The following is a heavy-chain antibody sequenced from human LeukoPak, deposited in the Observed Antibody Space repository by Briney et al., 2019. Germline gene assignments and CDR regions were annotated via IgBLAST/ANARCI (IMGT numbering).Heavy chain of an antibody. CDR3: TRDGRVAYEMDV. J-gene: IGHJ6*02. Sequence: GGSLRLTCAASGFNVSRHPMNWVLHAPGKGLEWVSYISPGTIYYADSVKGRFTISRDNAKNSLYLQMNSLRAEDTAVYYCTRDGRVAYEMDVWGQGTTVTVSS. V-gene: IGHV3-48*01. CDR1: GFNVSRHP. D-gene: IGHD2-15*01. CDR2: ISPGTI.